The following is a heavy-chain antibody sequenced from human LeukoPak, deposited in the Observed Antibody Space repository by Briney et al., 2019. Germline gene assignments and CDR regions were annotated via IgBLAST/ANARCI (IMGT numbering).Heavy chain of an antibody. V-gene: IGHV3-66*01. Sequence: GGSLRLSCAASGFTFSNAWMSWVRQAPGKGLEWVSVIYSGGSTYYADSVKGRFTISRDNSKNTLYLQMNSLRAEDTAVYYCARDLGGYFDYWGQGTLVTVSS. CDR2: IYSGGST. D-gene: IGHD2-15*01. CDR1: GFTFSNAW. J-gene: IGHJ4*02. CDR3: ARDLGGYFDY.